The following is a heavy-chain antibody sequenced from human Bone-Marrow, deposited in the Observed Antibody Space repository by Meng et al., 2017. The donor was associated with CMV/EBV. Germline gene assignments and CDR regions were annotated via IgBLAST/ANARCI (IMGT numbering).Heavy chain of an antibody. Sequence: SDTLSPTVDLHGGSFSGYYWGWIRQHQGKGLEWIGSIYYSGSTYFNPSLKSRVTLSVDTSKNQFSLKLSSVTATHTAVYYCGRSAGEIVPAATGYWGQGTLVTVSS. CDR3: GRSAGEIVPAATGY. CDR1: GGSFSGYY. V-gene: IGHV4-34*01. CDR2: IYYSGST. J-gene: IGHJ4*02. D-gene: IGHD2-2*01.